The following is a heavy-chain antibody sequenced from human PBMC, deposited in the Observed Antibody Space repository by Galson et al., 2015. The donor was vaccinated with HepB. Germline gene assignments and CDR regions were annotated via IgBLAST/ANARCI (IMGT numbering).Heavy chain of an antibody. CDR2: INWNGREA. CDR3: ARDSGLGGGWYWGY. J-gene: IGHJ4*02. CDR1: GFTFDDYG. D-gene: IGHD6-19*01. V-gene: IGHV3-20*04. Sequence: SLRLSCAASGFTFDDYGMSWVRQTPGKGLEWVSGINWNGREAHYADSLKGRFTISRDNAKNSLYLQMDSLSAEDTALYYCARDSGLGGGWYWGYWGQGALVTVSS.